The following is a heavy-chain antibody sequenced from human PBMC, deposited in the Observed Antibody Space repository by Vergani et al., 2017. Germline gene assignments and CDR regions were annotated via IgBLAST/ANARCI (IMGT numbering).Heavy chain of an antibody. V-gene: IGHV3-30*02. D-gene: IGHD3-16*01. J-gene: IGHJ4*02. CDR1: GFTLSNFG. CDR3: AKYLRESTDGLHDS. CDR2: IGKDGINT. Sequence: QVQLVESAGGAVQPGGSLRLSCAAPGFTLSNFGLHWIPQAPGKGLEWLAYIGKDGINTRYRDAVKGRVTVSRDNSKDILYLQMDSLRSEDTALYYCAKYLRESTDGLHDSWGRGTIVIVSS.